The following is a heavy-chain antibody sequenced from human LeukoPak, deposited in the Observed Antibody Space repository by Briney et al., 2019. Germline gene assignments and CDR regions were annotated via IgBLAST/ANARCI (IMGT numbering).Heavy chain of an antibody. V-gene: IGHV1-69*13. CDR1: GGTFSSYA. Sequence: SSVTVSCKASGGTFSSYAISWVRQAPGQGLEWMGGIIPNFGTANYAQKFQGRVTITADESTSTAYMELSSLRSDDTAVYYCARDIGYSYGYGDGMDVWGQGTTVAVSS. CDR3: ARDIGYSYGYGDGMDV. D-gene: IGHD5-18*01. CDR2: IIPNFGTA. J-gene: IGHJ6*02.